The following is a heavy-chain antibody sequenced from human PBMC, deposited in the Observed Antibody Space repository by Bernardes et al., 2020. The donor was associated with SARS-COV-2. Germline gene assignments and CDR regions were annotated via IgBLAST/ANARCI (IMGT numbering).Heavy chain of an antibody. Sequence: GGSLRLSRAASGFTFSSYWMHWVRQAPGKGLVWVSRINSDGSTTTYADSVRGRFAISRDNAKNTLYLQMNSLRAEDTAVYYCVTAYSSGRWGFFDSWGQGTLVTFSS. CDR2: INSDGSTT. CDR3: VTAYSSGRWGFFDS. V-gene: IGHV3-74*01. D-gene: IGHD6-19*01. J-gene: IGHJ4*02. CDR1: GFTFSSYW.